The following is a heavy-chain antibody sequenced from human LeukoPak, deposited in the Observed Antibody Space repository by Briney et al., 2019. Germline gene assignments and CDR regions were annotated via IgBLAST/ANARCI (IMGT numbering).Heavy chain of an antibody. Sequence: GGSLRLSXAASGFIFSNYWMTWVRQAPGKGLEWVANIKQDGSDKHYVDSVKGRFTISRDNAKNSLYLQVNGLRAEDTAVYYCARDTIPDYWGQGTLVTVSS. D-gene: IGHD2-2*01. CDR3: ARDTIPDY. J-gene: IGHJ4*02. CDR1: GFIFSNYW. V-gene: IGHV3-7*01. CDR2: IKQDGSDK.